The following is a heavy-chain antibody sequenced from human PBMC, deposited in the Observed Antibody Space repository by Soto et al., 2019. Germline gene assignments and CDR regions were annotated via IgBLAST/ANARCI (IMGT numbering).Heavy chain of an antibody. D-gene: IGHD2-15*01. CDR2: IYYSGST. J-gene: IGHJ4*02. CDR3: XXTPRY. CDR1: GGSISSGGYY. Sequence: QVQLQESGPGLVKPSQTLSLTCTVSGGSISSGGYYWSWIRQHPGKGLEWIGYIYYSGSTYYNPSLKSRVTISVDTSKNQXSLKLSSVTAAXXXXXXXXXTPRYWGQGTLVTVSS. V-gene: IGHV4-31*03.